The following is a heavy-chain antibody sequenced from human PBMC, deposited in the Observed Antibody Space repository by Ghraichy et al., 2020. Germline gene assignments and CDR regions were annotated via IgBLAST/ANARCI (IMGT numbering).Heavy chain of an antibody. D-gene: IGHD2-2*01. J-gene: IGHJ4*02. CDR3: ARATRSTDY. V-gene: IGHV3-11*06. Sequence: GGSPRLSCAASGFTFSDFYMSWIRQAPGKGLEWVSFISRSSSYTLYADSVKGRFTMSRDDAKNLVYLQMNSLRAEDTAIYYCARATRSTDYWGQGTLVTVSP. CDR2: ISRSSSYT. CDR1: GFTFSDFY.